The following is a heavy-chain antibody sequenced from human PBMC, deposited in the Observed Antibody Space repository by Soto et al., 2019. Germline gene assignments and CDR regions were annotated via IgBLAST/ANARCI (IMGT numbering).Heavy chain of an antibody. CDR2: ISSSSRYI. J-gene: IGHJ6*02. V-gene: IGHV3-21*01. Sequence: EVQLVESGGGLVKPGGSLRLSCAASGFTFSSYSMNWVRQAPGKGLEWVSSISSSSRYIYYVDSVKGRITISRENAKNTLYLQRNNLRAKDTAVYYGARWGITMVRGDDYYGMDVWCQGSTVTVSS. CDR3: ARWGITMVRGDDYYGMDV. CDR1: GFTFSSYS. D-gene: IGHD3-10*01.